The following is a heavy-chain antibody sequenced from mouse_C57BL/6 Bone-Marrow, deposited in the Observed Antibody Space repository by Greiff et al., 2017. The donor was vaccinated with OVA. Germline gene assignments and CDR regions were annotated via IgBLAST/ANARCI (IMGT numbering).Heavy chain of an antibody. J-gene: IGHJ4*01. CDR3: ARYRRPLYAMDY. CDR1: GFTFTDYY. CDR2: IRNKANGYTT. Sequence: DVKLVESGGGLVQPGGSLSLSCAASGFTFTDYYMSWVRQPPGKALEWLGFIRNKANGYTTEYSASVKGRFTISRDNSQSILYLQMNALRAEDSATYYCARYRRPLYAMDYWGQGTSVTVSS. V-gene: IGHV7-3*01.